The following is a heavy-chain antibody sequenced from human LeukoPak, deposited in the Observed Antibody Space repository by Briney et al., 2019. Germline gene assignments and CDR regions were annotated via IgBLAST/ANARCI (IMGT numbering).Heavy chain of an antibody. CDR3: AKNYDSSGYYYPPYFDY. V-gene: IGHV3-23*01. D-gene: IGHD3-22*01. CDR2: ISGSGGST. CDR1: GFTFSSYA. J-gene: IGHJ4*02. Sequence: GGSLRLSCAASGFTFSSYAMSWVRQAPGKGLEWVSAISGSGGSTYYADSVKGRFTISRDNSKNTLYLQMNSLRAEDTAVYYCAKNYDSSGYYYPPYFDYWGQGTLVTVSS.